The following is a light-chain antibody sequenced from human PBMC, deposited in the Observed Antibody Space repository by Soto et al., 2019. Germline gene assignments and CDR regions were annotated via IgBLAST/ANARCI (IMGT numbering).Light chain of an antibody. Sequence: EIVMTQSPVTLSVSPGERATLSCRASQSVISDLSWYQQKPGQAPRLLIYDASSRATGIPARFSGSGSGTDFTLTISSLEPEDFAVYYCHQRSNWPITFGQGTRLEIK. V-gene: IGKV3-11*01. J-gene: IGKJ5*01. CDR3: HQRSNWPIT. CDR2: DAS. CDR1: QSVISD.